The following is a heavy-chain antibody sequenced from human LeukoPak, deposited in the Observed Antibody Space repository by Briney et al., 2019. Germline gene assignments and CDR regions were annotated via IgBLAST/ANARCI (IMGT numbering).Heavy chain of an antibody. CDR3: ARKSTSGWFDP. CDR2: IYYSGST. D-gene: IGHD1-1*01. Sequence: PSETLSLTCTVSGGSISSYYWSWIRQPPGKGLEWIGYIYYSGSTYYNPSLKSRVTISVDRSKNQFSLKLSSVTAADTAVYYCARKSTSGWFDPWGQGTLVTVSS. CDR1: GGSISSYY. V-gene: IGHV4-59*12. J-gene: IGHJ5*02.